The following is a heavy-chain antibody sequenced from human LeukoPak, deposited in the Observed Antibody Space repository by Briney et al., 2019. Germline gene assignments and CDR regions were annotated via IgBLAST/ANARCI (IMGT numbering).Heavy chain of an antibody. CDR3: ARLTWICSNGVCYSGFDY. V-gene: IGHV3-7*01. J-gene: IGHJ4*02. D-gene: IGHD2-8*01. CDR1: GFTFGSYW. Sequence: GGSLRLSCATSGFTFGSYWMSWVRQAPGKGLEWVANIEKDGSQKYYVDSVKGRFTISRDNTKNSLYQQMNSLRAEDTAIYYCARLTWICSNGVCYSGFDYWGQGTLVTVSS. CDR2: IEKDGSQK.